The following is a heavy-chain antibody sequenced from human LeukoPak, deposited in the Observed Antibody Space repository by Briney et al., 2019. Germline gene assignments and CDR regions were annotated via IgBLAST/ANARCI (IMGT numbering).Heavy chain of an antibody. D-gene: IGHD5-12*01. V-gene: IGHV3-48*03. CDR1: GFTFSSYE. CDR2: ISSSGSTI. CDR3: ARGGYSGYAYGY. Sequence: GGSLRLSCAASGFTFSSYEMNWVRQAPGKGLEWVSYISSSGSTIYYADSVKGRFTISRDNAKNSLYLQMNSLRAEDTAVYYCARGGYSGYAYGYWGQGTLVTVSS. J-gene: IGHJ4*02.